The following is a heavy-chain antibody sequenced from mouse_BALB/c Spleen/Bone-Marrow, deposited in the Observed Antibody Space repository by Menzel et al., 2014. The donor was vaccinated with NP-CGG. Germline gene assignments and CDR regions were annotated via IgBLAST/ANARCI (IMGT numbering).Heavy chain of an antibody. D-gene: IGHD1-1*01. CDR3: ARNYGSSYWYFDV. CDR1: GYTFTSYV. V-gene: IGHV1-14*01. CDR2: FNPYNDGT. Sequence: VHVKQSGPELVKPGASVKMSCKASGYTFTSYVMHWVKQKPGQGLEWIGYFNPYNDGTKYNEKFKGKATLTSDKSSSTAYMELSSLSSEDSAAYYCARNYGSSYWYFDVWGAGTTVTVSS. J-gene: IGHJ1*01.